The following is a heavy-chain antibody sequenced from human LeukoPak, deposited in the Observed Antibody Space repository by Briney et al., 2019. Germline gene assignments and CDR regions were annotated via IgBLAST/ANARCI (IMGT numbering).Heavy chain of an antibody. Sequence: SVKVSCKASGGTFSSYAISWVRQAPGQGLEWMGGIIPIFGTANYAQKFQGRVTITADESTSTAYMELSSLRSEDTAVYYCARELWFGELFGFYYYGMDVWGQGTTVTVSS. D-gene: IGHD3-10*01. CDR2: IIPIFGTA. CDR1: GGTFSSYA. CDR3: ARELWFGELFGFYYYGMDV. J-gene: IGHJ6*02. V-gene: IGHV1-69*13.